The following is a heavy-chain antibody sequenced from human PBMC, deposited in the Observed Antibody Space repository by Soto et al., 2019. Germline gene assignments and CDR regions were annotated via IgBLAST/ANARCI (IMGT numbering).Heavy chain of an antibody. D-gene: IGHD3-10*01. J-gene: IGHJ4*02. V-gene: IGHV1-46*01. CDR3: ARDFSGPMDD. CDR2: IYPSGGST. CDR1: GYTFTNYY. Sequence: XSVKVSCKASGYTFTNYYMNLVRQAPGQGLEWMGIIYPSGGSTRNAQKFQGRVTMTRDTSTSTVYMELSSLRSEDTAVYYCARDFSGPMDDWGRGTLVTVSS.